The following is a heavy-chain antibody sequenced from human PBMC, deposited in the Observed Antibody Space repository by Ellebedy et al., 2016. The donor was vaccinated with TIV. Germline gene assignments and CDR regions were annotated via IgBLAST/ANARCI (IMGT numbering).Heavy chain of an antibody. J-gene: IGHJ4*02. CDR1: GYSISSGYY. Sequence: SETLSLTCTVSGYSISSGYYWGWIRQSPGKGLEWIGFVFYNVRSKYNPSLESRLTLSVDTPKDQFSLRLSSVAAADTALYYCAGVRDGRRPFDYWGQGALVTVSS. CDR3: AGVRDGRRPFDY. V-gene: IGHV4-38-2*02. D-gene: IGHD5-24*01. CDR2: VFYNVRS.